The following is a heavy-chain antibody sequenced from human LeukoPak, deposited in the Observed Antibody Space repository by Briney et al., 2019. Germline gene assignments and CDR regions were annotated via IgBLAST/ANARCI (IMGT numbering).Heavy chain of an antibody. J-gene: IGHJ4*02. CDR3: ATRDPFIAAAPSD. Sequence: PSETLSLTCAVYGVSFSGYYWSWIRQPPGKGLEWIGEINHSGSTNYNPSLKSRVTISVDTSKNQFSLKLSSVTAADTAVYYCATRDPFIAAAPSDWGQGTLVTVSS. V-gene: IGHV4-34*01. D-gene: IGHD6-13*01. CDR2: INHSGST. CDR1: GVSFSGYY.